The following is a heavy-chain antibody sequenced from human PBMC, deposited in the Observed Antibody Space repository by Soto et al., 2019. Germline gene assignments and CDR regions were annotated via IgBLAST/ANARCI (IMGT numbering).Heavy chain of an antibody. J-gene: IGHJ6*02. CDR1: GYSFTSYW. D-gene: IGHD6-13*01. CDR2: IYPGDSDT. V-gene: IGHV5-51*01. Sequence: PGESLKISCKGSGYSFTSYWIGWVRQMPGKGLEWMGIIYPGDSDTRYSPSFQGQVTISADKSISTAYLQWSSLKASDTAMYYCARHKPAAGTHYYYGMDVWGQGTKVTVSS. CDR3: ARHKPAAGTHYYYGMDV.